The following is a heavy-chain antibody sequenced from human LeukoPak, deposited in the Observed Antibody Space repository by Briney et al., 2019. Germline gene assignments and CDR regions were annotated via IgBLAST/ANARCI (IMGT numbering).Heavy chain of an antibody. CDR2: IWYDGSNK. Sequence: GRSLRLSCAASGFTFSSYGMHWVRQAPGKGLEWVAVIWYDGSNKYYADSVKGRFTISRDDSKNTLYLQMNSLRAEDTAVYYCAKEGGGSSGDAIEYYFDYWGQGTLVTVSS. D-gene: IGHD6-19*01. V-gene: IGHV3-33*06. CDR1: GFTFSSYG. J-gene: IGHJ4*02. CDR3: AKEGGGSSGDAIEYYFDY.